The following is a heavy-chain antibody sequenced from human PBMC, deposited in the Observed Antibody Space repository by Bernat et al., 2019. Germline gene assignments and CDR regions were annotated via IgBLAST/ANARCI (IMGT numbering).Heavy chain of an antibody. D-gene: IGHD4-17*01. CDR2: ISYDGSNE. Sequence: QVQLVESGGGVVQPGRSLRLSCAASGFTFSSYAMHWVRQAPGKGLEWVAVISYDGSNEYYADSVEGRFTISRDNSKNTLYLQMNSLRAEDTAVYYCAREPSFSVTTTPWGQGTLVTVSS. V-gene: IGHV3-30*01. CDR1: GFTFSSYA. J-gene: IGHJ5*02. CDR3: AREPSFSVTTTP.